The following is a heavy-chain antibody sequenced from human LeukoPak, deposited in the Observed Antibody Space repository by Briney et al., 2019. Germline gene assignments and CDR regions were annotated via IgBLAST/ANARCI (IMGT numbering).Heavy chain of an antibody. J-gene: IGHJ3*02. Sequence: PGRSLRLSCAASGFTFSSYAMHWVRQAPGKGLEWVANIKQDGSEKYFVDSVKGRFTISRDNAKNSLYLQVNSLRAEDTAVYYCARSHSSGRYLDGFDIWGQGTMVTVSS. CDR3: ARSHSSGRYLDGFDI. D-gene: IGHD6-25*01. CDR1: GFTFSSYA. V-gene: IGHV3-7*01. CDR2: IKQDGSEK.